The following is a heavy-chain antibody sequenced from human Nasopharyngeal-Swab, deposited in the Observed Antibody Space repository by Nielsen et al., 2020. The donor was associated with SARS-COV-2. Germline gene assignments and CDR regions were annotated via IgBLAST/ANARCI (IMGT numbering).Heavy chain of an antibody. V-gene: IGHV3-7*01. J-gene: IGHJ4*02. CDR1: GLSFSEFW. CDR2: INKDGSEK. D-gene: IGHD5-12*01. CDR3: ARDRGYYAFDY. Sequence: GESLKISCAASGLSFSEFWMHWVRQAPGKGLEWVASINKDGSEKYYGDSVRGRFTTSRDNAENSLSLQMNSLRGEDTAVYYCARDRGYYAFDYWGQGTLVTVSS.